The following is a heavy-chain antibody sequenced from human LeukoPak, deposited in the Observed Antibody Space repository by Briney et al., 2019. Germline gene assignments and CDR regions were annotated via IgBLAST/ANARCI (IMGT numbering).Heavy chain of an antibody. J-gene: IGHJ4*02. V-gene: IGHV4-39*01. CDR3: TPLPARILDAPRAANYY. D-gene: IGHD2-2*03. Sequence: SETLSLTCTVSGGSISSNSYYWGWIRQPPGRALEWIGSIYYTGSTSYNPSLNSRVTISVDTAMNQFSLNLSSVTAADTAVYYCTPLPARILDAPRAANYYWGQGNLVTVSS. CDR2: IYYTGST. CDR1: GGSISSNSYY.